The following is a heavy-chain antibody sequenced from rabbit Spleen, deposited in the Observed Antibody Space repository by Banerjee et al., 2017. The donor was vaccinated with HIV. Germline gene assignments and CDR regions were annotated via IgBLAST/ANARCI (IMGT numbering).Heavy chain of an antibody. CDR1: GVSFSISSY. CDR3: ARDLDGVIGWNLGW. D-gene: IGHD2-1*01. V-gene: IGHV1S40*01. J-gene: IGHJ4*01. CDR2: IDAGSSGFT. Sequence: QSLEESGGDLVKPGASLTLTCTASGVSFSISSYMCWVRQAPGKGLEWIACIDAGSSGFTYFATWAKGRFTFSKTSSTTVTLQMTSLTAADTATYFCARDLDGVIGWNLGWWGPGTLVTVS.